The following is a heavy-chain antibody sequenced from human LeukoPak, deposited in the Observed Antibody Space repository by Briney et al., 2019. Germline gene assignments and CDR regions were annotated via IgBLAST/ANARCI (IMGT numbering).Heavy chain of an antibody. J-gene: IGHJ4*02. Sequence: PSETLSLTCTVSVGSTCSYYSSWIRPRPGTGLEWIGYIYDSGSTNYTPCLKSRVTISVDTSKNLFSRKVSSVTAADTAVYYCARAKGDDSSGYSYWGQGTLVTVSS. CDR2: IYDSGST. D-gene: IGHD3-22*01. CDR1: VGSTCSYY. CDR3: ARAKGDDSSGYSY. V-gene: IGHV4-59*08.